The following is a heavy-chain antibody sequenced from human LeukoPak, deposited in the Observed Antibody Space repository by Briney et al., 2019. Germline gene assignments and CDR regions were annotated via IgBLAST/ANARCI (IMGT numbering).Heavy chain of an antibody. V-gene: IGHV3-74*01. D-gene: IGHD3-3*01. CDR2: INSDGSST. Sequence: GGSLRLSCAASGFTFSSYWMHWVRQAPGKGLVWVSRINSDGSSTSYADSVKGRFTISRDNAKNTLYLQMNSLRAEDTAVYYCARDAVRFLGWLPFPYYYYYMDVWGKGTTVTVSS. J-gene: IGHJ6*03. CDR1: GFTFSSYW. CDR3: ARDAVRFLGWLPFPYYYYYMDV.